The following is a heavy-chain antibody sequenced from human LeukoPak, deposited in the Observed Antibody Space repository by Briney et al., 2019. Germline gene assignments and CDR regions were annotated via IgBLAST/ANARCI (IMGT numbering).Heavy chain of an antibody. CDR3: ARVGSGWNDFDY. CDR1: GFTVSSNY. J-gene: IGHJ4*02. D-gene: IGHD6-19*01. Sequence: GGSLRLSCAASGFTVSSNYMSWVRQAPGKGLEWVSVIYSGSSSTYYTDPVKGRFTISRHNSKNTLYLQMNSLRAEDTAVYYCARVGSGWNDFDYWGQGTLVTVSS. CDR2: IYSGSSST. V-gene: IGHV3-53*04.